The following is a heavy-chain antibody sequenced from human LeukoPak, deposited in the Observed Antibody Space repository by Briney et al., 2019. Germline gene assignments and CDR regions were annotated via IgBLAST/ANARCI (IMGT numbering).Heavy chain of an antibody. J-gene: IGHJ4*02. D-gene: IGHD6-19*01. CDR1: GFTFSSYA. V-gene: IGHV3-30-3*01. Sequence: PGGSLRLSCAASGFTFSSYAMHWVRQAPGKGLEWVAVISSDGSNKYYADSVKGRFTISRDNSKNTLYLQMNSLRAEDTAVYYCARVSGWYSTLFDYWGQGTLVTVSS. CDR2: ISSDGSNK. CDR3: ARVSGWYSTLFDY.